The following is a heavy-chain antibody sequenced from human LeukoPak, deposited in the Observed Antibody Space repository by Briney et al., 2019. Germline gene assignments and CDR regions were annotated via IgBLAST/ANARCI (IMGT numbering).Heavy chain of an antibody. D-gene: IGHD6-13*01. Sequence: PGGSLRLSCAASGFTFSSYALSWVRQAPGKGLDWVSIISSGGGGTYYAASVKGWFTISRDNSKDTLYLQMNSLRAEDTAVYYCAKLGTTSSWYRGAFDMWGQGTLVTVSS. V-gene: IGHV3-23*01. CDR3: AKLGTTSSWYRGAFDM. CDR2: ISSGGGGT. J-gene: IGHJ3*02. CDR1: GFTFSSYA.